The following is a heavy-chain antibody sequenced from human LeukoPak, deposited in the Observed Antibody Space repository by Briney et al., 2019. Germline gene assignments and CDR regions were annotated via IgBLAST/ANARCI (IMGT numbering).Heavy chain of an antibody. Sequence: ASVKVSCKASGYTFTGYYMHLVRRAPGQGLEWMGWINPNSGGTNYAQKFQGRVTMTRDTSISTAYMELSRLRSDDTAVYYCARVHYYGSGSDYWGQGTLVTVSS. CDR1: GYTFTGYY. CDR3: ARVHYYGSGSDY. J-gene: IGHJ4*02. D-gene: IGHD3-10*01. CDR2: INPNSGGT. V-gene: IGHV1-2*02.